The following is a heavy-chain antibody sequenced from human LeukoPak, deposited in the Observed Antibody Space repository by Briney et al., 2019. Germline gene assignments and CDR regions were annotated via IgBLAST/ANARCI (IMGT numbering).Heavy chain of an antibody. CDR1: GFTFSSYS. CDR3: ASRYYYGSGSHPPFDY. V-gene: IGHV3-21*01. J-gene: IGHJ4*02. D-gene: IGHD3-10*01. Sequence: GGSLRLSCAASGFTFSSYSMNWVRQAPGKGLEWVSSISSSSSYIYYADSVKGRFTISRDNAKNSLYLQMNSLRAEDTAVYYCASRYYYGSGSHPPFDYWGQGTLVTVSS. CDR2: ISSSSSYI.